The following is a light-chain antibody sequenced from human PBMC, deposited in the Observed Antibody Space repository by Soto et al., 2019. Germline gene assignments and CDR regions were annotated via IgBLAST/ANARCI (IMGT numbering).Light chain of an antibody. CDR2: DAS. CDR3: QQRSNWPLT. CDR1: QSVSSH. Sequence: EIVLTQSPATLSLSPGERAALSCRASQSVSSHLAWHQQKPGQAPRLLIYDASNRATGIPARFSGSGSGTDFTLIISSLEPEDLAVYYCQQRSNWPLTFGGGTKVEIK. V-gene: IGKV3-11*01. J-gene: IGKJ4*01.